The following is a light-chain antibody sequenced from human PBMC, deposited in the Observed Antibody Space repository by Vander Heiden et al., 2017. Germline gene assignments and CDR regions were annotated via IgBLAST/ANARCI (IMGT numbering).Light chain of an antibody. Sequence: QSALTQPPSASGSPGQSVTVPCTGTSSDVGGYKYVSWYQQHPGKAPKLMIYEVTKRPSGVPDRCSGSKSGNTASLTVSGLQAEDEADYYCISYAGSNNLVFGGGTKLTVL. J-gene: IGLJ2*01. CDR3: ISYAGSNNLV. CDR1: SSDVGGYKY. V-gene: IGLV2-8*01. CDR2: EVT.